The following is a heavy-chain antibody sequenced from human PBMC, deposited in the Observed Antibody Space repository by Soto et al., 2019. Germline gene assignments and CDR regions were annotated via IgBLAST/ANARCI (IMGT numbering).Heavy chain of an antibody. CDR2: IYYSGST. CDR3: ARHLDAEFTMVRGVMAPFDP. V-gene: IGHV4-39*01. J-gene: IGHJ5*02. CDR1: GVSISSSSYY. Sequence: PSETLSLTCTVSGVSISSSSYYWGWIRQPPGKGLEWIGSIYYSGSTYYNPSLKSRVTISVDTSKNQFSLKLSSVTAADTAVYYCARHLDAEFTMVRGVMAPFDPWGQGTLVTVSS. D-gene: IGHD3-10*01.